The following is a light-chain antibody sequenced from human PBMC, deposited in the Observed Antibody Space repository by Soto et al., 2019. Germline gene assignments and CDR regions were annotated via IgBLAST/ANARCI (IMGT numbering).Light chain of an antibody. J-gene: IGKJ1*01. CDR1: QSISTW. CDR3: QQYDTYWT. CDR2: HAS. Sequence: DIQMTQSPSTLSASVGDRVTITCRASQSISTWLAWYQQKPGKAPKLLIYHASGLHSGVPSRFSGRGSGTEFTLTISSLQADDFESYYWQQYDTYWTFGQGTKVEIK. V-gene: IGKV1-5*01.